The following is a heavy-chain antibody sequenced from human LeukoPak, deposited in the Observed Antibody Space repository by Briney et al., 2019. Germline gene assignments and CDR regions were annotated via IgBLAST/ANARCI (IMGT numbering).Heavy chain of an antibody. V-gene: IGHV3-64*01. J-gene: IGHJ4*02. D-gene: IGHD3-3*01. CDR2: ISSNGGST. Sequence: GGSLRLSCAASGFTFSSYAMHWVRQAPGKGLEYVSAISSNGGSTYYANSVKGRFTISRDNSKNTLYLQMGSLRAEDMAVYYCARTYYDFWSGQGPLDYWGQGTLVTVSS. CDR1: GFTFSSYA. CDR3: ARTYYDFWSGQGPLDY.